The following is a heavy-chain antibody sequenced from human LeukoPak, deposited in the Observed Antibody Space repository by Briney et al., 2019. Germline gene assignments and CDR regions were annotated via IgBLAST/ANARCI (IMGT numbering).Heavy chain of an antibody. V-gene: IGHV3-30*18. CDR2: ISYDGSNK. D-gene: IGHD6-19*01. J-gene: IGHJ5*02. CDR3: AKGRSSGWYPQHNWGDP. CDR1: GFTFSSYG. Sequence: PGGSLRLSCAASGFTFSSYGMHWVRQAPGKGPEWVAVISYDGSNKYYADSVKGRFTISRDNSKNTLYLQMNSLRAEDTAVYYPAKGRSSGWYPQHNWGDPWGQGTQGTVAP.